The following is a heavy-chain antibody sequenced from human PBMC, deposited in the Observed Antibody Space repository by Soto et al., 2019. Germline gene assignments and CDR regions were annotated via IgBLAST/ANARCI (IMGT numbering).Heavy chain of an antibody. J-gene: IGHJ5*02. D-gene: IGHD1-20*01. CDR2: IYTSGST. V-gene: IGHV4-4*07. Sequence: SETLSLTCTVSGGSISSYYWSWIRQPAGKGLEWIGRIYTSGSTNYNPSLKSRVTMSVDTSKNQFSLKLSSVTAADTAVYYCARGGITGNFGLWFWFDTWGQGTLVTVSS. CDR1: GGSISSYY. CDR3: ARGGITGNFGLWFWFDT.